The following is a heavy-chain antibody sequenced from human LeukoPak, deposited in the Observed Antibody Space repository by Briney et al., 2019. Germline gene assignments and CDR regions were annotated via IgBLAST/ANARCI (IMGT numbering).Heavy chain of an antibody. D-gene: IGHD4-17*01. CDR2: IYHSGST. V-gene: IGHV4-38-2*01. Sequence: PSETLSLTCAVPGYSISSGYYWGWIRQPPGKGLEWIGSIYHSGSTYYNPSLKSRVTISVDTSKNQFSLKLSSVTAADTAVYYCARAKTTVTTWFDPWGQGTLVTVSS. CDR1: GYSISSGYY. CDR3: ARAKTTVTTWFDP. J-gene: IGHJ5*02.